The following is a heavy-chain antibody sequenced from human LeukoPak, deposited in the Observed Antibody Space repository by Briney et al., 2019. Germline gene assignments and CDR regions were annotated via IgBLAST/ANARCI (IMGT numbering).Heavy chain of an antibody. CDR1: GFTFSSYA. CDR2: ISYDGSNK. V-gene: IGHV3-30*04. Sequence: PGGSLRLSCAASGFTFSSYAMHWVRQAPGKGLEWVAVISYDGSNKYYADSVKGRFTISRDNSKNTLYLQMNSLRAEDTAVHYCARDGVRRGYDQADYWGQGTLVTVSS. D-gene: IGHD5-12*01. CDR3: ARDGVRRGYDQADY. J-gene: IGHJ4*02.